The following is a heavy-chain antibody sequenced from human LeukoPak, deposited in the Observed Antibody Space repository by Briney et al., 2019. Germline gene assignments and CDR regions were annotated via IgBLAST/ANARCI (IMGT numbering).Heavy chain of an antibody. CDR2: INWDGVRT. CDR1: GFTFSSYG. V-gene: IGHV3-20*04. J-gene: IGHJ4*02. D-gene: IGHD6-13*01. CDR3: ARGHSSTWYRLHFDY. Sequence: PGGSLRLSCAASGFTFSSYGMHWVRLAPGKGLEWVAGINWDGVRTAFGDSVKGRFSIYRDNANNSLHLRMNSLRAEDTALYYCARGHSSTWYRLHFDYWGQGTLVTVAS.